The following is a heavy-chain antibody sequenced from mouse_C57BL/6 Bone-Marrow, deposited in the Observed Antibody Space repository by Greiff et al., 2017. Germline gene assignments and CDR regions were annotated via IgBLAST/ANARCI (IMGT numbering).Heavy chain of an antibody. D-gene: IGHD1-1*01. V-gene: IGHV1-75*01. CDR3: ARDGITTVVAYYFDY. CDR2: IFPGSGST. CDR1: GYTFTDYY. J-gene: IGHJ2*01. Sequence: VQRVESGPELVKPGASVKISCKASGYTFTDYYINWVKQRPGQGLEWIGWIFPGSGSTYYNEKFKGKATLTVDKSSSTAYMLLSSLTSEDSAVYFCARDGITTVVAYYFDYWGQGTTLTVSS.